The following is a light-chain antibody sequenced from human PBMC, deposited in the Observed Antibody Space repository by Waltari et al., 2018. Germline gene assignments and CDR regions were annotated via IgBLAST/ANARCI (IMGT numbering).Light chain of an antibody. CDR2: KDD. CDR1: ALSKQF. V-gene: IGLV3-25*03. CDR3: QSSDRGGYVV. J-gene: IGLJ2*01. Sequence: SYELTQPPSVSVSPGQTARITCSSDALSKQFVYWYQRKAGQAPVLVIYKDDERHAGIPERFSGSSSGTTVTLTISGVQAEDEADYYCQSSDRGGYVVFGGGTKLTVL.